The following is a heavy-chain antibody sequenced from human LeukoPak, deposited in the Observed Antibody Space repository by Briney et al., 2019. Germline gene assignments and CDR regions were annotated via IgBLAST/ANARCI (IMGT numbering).Heavy chain of an antibody. D-gene: IGHD6-19*01. CDR2: ISSSSSYI. J-gene: IGHJ6*02. CDR3: ARDRLEYYYGMDV. Sequence: PGGSLRLSCAASGFTFISYSMNWVGQAPGKGLEGVSSISSSSSYIYSADSVKGRFTISRDNAKNSLYLQMNSLRAEDTAVYYCARDRLEYYYGMDVWGQGTTVTVSS. CDR1: GFTFISYS. V-gene: IGHV3-21*01.